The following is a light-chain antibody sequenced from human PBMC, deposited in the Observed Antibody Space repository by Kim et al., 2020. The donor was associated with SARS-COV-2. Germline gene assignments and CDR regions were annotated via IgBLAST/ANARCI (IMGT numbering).Light chain of an antibody. CDR2: VNSDGTH. Sequence: QLVLTQSPSASASLGASVKLTCTLSSGHSSNAIAWHQQQPEKGPRYLMKVNSDGTHNKGDGIPDRFSGSSSGTERYLTISSLQSEDEADYYCQTWGDGFRVFGGGTKVTVL. CDR1: SGHSSNA. V-gene: IGLV4-69*01. CDR3: QTWGDGFRV. J-gene: IGLJ6*01.